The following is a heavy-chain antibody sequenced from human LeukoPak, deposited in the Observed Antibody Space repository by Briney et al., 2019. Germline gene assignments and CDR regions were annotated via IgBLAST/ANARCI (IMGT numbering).Heavy chain of an antibody. J-gene: IGHJ4*02. Sequence: PGGSLRLSCAASGFTFSSYGMHWVRQAPGKGLEWVAFIRYDGNDKYHADSVKGRFTISRDNSKNTLSLQMNSLRGDDTAVYYCAKVLYGDPYFGDWGQGTLVTVSS. CDR1: GFTFSSYG. CDR2: IRYDGNDK. D-gene: IGHD4-17*01. V-gene: IGHV3-30*02. CDR3: AKVLYGDPYFGD.